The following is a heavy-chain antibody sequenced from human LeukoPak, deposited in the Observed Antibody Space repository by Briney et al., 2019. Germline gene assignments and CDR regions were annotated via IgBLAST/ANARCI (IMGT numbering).Heavy chain of an antibody. D-gene: IGHD5-18*01. V-gene: IGHV4-4*07. CDR2: IYTSGST. CDR1: GGSISSYY. J-gene: IGHJ6*02. CDR3: ARNMDTAMYYYYGTDV. Sequence: SETLSLTCTVSGGSISSYYWSWIRQPAGKGLEWIGRIYTSGSTNYNPSLKSRVTMSVDTSKNQFSLKLSSVTAADTAVYYCARNMDTAMYYYYGTDVWGQGTTVTVSS.